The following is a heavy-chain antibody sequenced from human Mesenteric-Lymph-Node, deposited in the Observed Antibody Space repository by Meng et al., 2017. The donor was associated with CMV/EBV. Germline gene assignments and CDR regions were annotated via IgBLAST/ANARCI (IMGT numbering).Heavy chain of an antibody. V-gene: IGHV4-31*03. CDR2: IYYSGST. D-gene: IGHD3-10*01. CDR3: ARVGARASYYYYYGMDV. Sequence: SETLSLTCTVSGGSISSGGYYWSWIRQHPGKGLEWIGYIYYSGSTYYNPSLKSRVTISVDTSKNQFSLKLSSVTAADTAVYYCARVGARASYYYYYGMDVWGQGTTVTVSS. J-gene: IGHJ6*02. CDR1: GGSISSGGYY.